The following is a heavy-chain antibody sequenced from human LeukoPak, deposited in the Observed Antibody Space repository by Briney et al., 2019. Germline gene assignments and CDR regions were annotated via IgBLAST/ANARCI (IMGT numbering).Heavy chain of an antibody. CDR2: ITGNGGST. V-gene: IGHV3-23*01. Sequence: PGGSLRLSCAASGFTFSNHAMTWVRQAPGKGLEWVSSITGNGGSTYYADSVKGRFTISRDNPKNVLSLQMNSLRAEDTAVYYCAKELGHNWGYFDYWGQGILVTVFS. D-gene: IGHD1-1*01. J-gene: IGHJ4*02. CDR1: GFTFSNHA. CDR3: AKELGHNWGYFDY.